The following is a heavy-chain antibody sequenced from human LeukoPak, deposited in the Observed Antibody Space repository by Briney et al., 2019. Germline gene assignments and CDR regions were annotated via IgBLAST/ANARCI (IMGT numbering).Heavy chain of an antibody. D-gene: IGHD3-22*01. J-gene: IGHJ4*02. Sequence: SETLSLACTVSGGSISSSSYYWGWIRQSPGKGLEWIGSIYYSGTTYYNPSLKSRVTISVDTSKNQFSLKLTSVTAADTAVYYCAAAYYYDSSGYPPFDYWGQGTLVTVSS. CDR1: GGSISSSSYY. V-gene: IGHV4-39*01. CDR3: AAAYYYDSSGYPPFDY. CDR2: IYYSGTT.